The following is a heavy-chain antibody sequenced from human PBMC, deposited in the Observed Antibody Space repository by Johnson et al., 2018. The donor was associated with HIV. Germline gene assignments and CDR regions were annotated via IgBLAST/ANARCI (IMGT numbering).Heavy chain of an antibody. V-gene: IGHV3-7*05. Sequence: VQLVESGGGLVQPGGSLRLSCAVSGFTFSSYWMSWVRQAPGKGLEWVANIKQDGSEKYYVDSVKGRFTISRDNAKNSLYLQMTSLRAEDTAVYYCARAIGDGYPGMKAFDIWGQGTMVTVSS. D-gene: IGHD5-24*01. CDR1: GFTFSSYW. CDR2: IKQDGSEK. J-gene: IGHJ3*02. CDR3: ARAIGDGYPGMKAFDI.